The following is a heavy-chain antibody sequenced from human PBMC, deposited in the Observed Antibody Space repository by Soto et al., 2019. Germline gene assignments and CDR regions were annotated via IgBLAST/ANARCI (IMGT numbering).Heavy chain of an antibody. D-gene: IGHD1-1*01. Sequence: EVQLLESGGDLVQPGGSLRLSCAVTGFIFSDYSMSWVRQAPGKGLEWVSGISGVSGSTYYADSVKGRFTISRDNSKNTLYLQMNSLRAEDTALYYCAKSLGDHWDEYYFHYWGQGTLVTVSS. V-gene: IGHV3-23*01. CDR3: AKSLGDHWDEYYFHY. J-gene: IGHJ4*02. CDR1: GFIFSDYS. CDR2: ISGVSGST.